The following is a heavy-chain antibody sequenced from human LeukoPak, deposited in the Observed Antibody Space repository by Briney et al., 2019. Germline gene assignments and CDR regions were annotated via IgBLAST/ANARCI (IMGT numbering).Heavy chain of an antibody. CDR2: IYSGGST. V-gene: IGHV3-53*01. Sequence: GGSLRLSCAASGFTVSSNYMSWVRQAPGKGLEWVSVIYSGGSTYYADSVKGRFTISRDNSKNTLYLQMNSLRAEDTAVYYCAKRAPLYSSTPGNYFDSWGQGTLVTVSS. CDR1: GFTVSSNY. D-gene: IGHD6-19*01. J-gene: IGHJ4*02. CDR3: AKRAPLYSSTPGNYFDS.